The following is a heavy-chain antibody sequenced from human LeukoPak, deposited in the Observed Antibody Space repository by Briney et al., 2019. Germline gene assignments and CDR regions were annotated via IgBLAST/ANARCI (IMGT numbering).Heavy chain of an antibody. CDR3: ARGQGNFWSGYYNDY. CDR2: IKQDGSEK. CDR1: GFTFSSYW. J-gene: IGHJ4*02. Sequence: GGSLRLSCAASGFTFSSYWMSWVRQAPGKGLEWVANIKQDGSEKYYVDSVKGRFTISRDNAKNSLYLQMNSLRAEDTAVYYCARGQGNFWSGYYNDYWGQGTLVTVSS. D-gene: IGHD3-3*01. V-gene: IGHV3-7*01.